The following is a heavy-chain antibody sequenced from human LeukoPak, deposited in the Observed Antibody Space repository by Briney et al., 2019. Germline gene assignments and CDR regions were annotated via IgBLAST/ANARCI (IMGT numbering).Heavy chain of an antibody. CDR2: IYYSGST. D-gene: IGHD3-22*01. J-gene: IGHJ4*02. Sequence: SETLSLTCTVSGGSISSSSYYWGWIRQPPGKGLEWIGGIYYSGSTYYNPSLKSRVTISVDTSKNQFSLKLSSVTAADTAVYYCASHYYDSSGYYYDDYWGQGTLVTVSS. V-gene: IGHV4-39*01. CDR3: ASHYYDSSGYYYDDY. CDR1: GGSISSSSYY.